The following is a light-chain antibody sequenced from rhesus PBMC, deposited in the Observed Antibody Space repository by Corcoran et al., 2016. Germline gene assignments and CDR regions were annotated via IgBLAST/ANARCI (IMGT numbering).Light chain of an antibody. J-gene: IGLJ6*01. CDR2: NNN. Sequence: QSVLTQPPSASGTPGQSVTIPCSGSRSNNRGNGVYWYQQLSGMAPKLLIYNNNQRLSGVPDRFPGSQSGTSASLAITGLQSEDEADYYCAAWDNSLIGPVFGGGTKLTVL. CDR3: AAWDNSLIGPV. V-gene: IGLV1-77*02. CDR1: RSNNRGNG.